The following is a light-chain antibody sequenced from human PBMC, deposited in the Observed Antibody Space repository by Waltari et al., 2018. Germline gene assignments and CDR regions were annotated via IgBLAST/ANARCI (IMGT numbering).Light chain of an antibody. CDR3: QQYNNWPFWT. CDR1: QGVSSN. CDR2: GAS. J-gene: IGKJ1*01. Sequence: EIVMTQSPATLSVSPGERATLSCRASQGVSSNLAWYQQKPGQAPRLLIYGASTRATGIPARFSGSGSGKEFTLTISSLQSEDFAVYYCQQYNNWPFWTFGQGTKVEIK. V-gene: IGKV3-15*01.